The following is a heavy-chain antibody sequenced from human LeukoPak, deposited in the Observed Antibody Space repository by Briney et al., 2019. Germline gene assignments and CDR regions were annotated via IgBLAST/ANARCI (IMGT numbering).Heavy chain of an antibody. V-gene: IGHV4-34*01. CDR3: ARRYYFDY. CDR2: INHSGST. J-gene: IGHJ4*02. Sequence: SETLSLTCAVYGGSFSGYYWSWIRQPPGKGLEWIGEINHSGSTNYNPSLKSRVTISVDTSKNQFSLKLSSVTAADTAVYYCARRYYFDYWGQGTLVTVSS. CDR1: GGSFSGYY.